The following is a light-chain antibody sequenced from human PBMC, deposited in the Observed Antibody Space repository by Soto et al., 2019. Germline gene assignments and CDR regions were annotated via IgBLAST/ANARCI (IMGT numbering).Light chain of an antibody. CDR1: QSISSY. CDR3: QQSYRTPWT. Sequence: DIQMTQSPSSLSASVGDRVTISCRASQSISSYLNWYQQKAGEAPKLLIYVASSLQSGVPSRFSGSGSGTDFPLTIISLQPEDFATYYCQQSYRTPWTFGQGTKVEIK. CDR2: VAS. V-gene: IGKV1-39*01. J-gene: IGKJ1*01.